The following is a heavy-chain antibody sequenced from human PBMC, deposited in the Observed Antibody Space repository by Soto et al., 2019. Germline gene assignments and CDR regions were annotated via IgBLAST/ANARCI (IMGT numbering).Heavy chain of an antibody. CDR3: ASPQRMAGPFDY. CDR1: GFTFSSYA. CDR2: ISYDGSNK. J-gene: IGHJ4*02. Sequence: QVQLVESGGGVVQPGRSLRLSCAASGFTFSSYAMHWVRQAPGKGLEWVAVISYDGSNKYYADSVKGRFTISRDNSKNTLYLQMNSLRAEETAVYSCASPQRMAGPFDYWGQGTLVTVSS. V-gene: IGHV3-30-3*01. D-gene: IGHD6-19*01.